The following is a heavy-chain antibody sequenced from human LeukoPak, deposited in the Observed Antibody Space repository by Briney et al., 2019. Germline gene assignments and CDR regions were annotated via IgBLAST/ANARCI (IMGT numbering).Heavy chain of an antibody. J-gene: IGHJ3*01. CDR1: GYTFTSYG. CDR2: ISGYNGNT. V-gene: IGHV1-18*01. Sequence: GASVKVSCKASGYTFTSYGISWVRQAPGQGLEWMGWISGYNGNTNYAQKVQGRITMTADTSTSTAFMEPRSLRADDTAVYYCSRERIVGAEDDAFHFWGQGTMVTVSS. D-gene: IGHD1-26*01. CDR3: SRERIVGAEDDAFHF.